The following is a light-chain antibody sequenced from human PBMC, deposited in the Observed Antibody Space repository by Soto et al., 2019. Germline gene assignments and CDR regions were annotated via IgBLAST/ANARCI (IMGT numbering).Light chain of an antibody. CDR3: MQSLQPPLT. CDR1: QSLLDSNGYNC. CDR2: LGS. V-gene: IGKV2-28*01. Sequence: DIVMTQSPLSLPVTPGEPASISCRSSQSLLDSNGYNCLEWYLQKPGQSPQLLIYLGSNRASGVPDRFSGSGSGTDFKLKISRVEAEDVGVYYCMQSLQPPLTFGQGTKVEIK. J-gene: IGKJ1*01.